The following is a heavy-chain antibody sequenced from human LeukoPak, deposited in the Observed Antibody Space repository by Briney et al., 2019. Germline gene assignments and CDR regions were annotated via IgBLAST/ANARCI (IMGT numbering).Heavy chain of an antibody. D-gene: IGHD3-22*01. CDR2: ISYDGSNK. Sequence: GGSLRLSCAASGFTFSSYGMHWVRQAPGKGLEWVAVISYDGSNKYYADSVKGRFTISRDNSKNTLYLQMNSLRAEDTAVYYCASHGGKDSSGYYVDYWGQGTLVTVSS. V-gene: IGHV3-30*03. CDR1: GFTFSSYG. J-gene: IGHJ4*02. CDR3: ASHGGKDSSGYYVDY.